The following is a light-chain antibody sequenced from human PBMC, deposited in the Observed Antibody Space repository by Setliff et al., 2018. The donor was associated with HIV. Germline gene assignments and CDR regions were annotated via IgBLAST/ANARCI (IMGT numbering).Light chain of an antibody. CDR3: DSYTSTGIYV. CDR1: ASDVDDHDY. V-gene: IGLV2-14*03. CDR2: DVS. Sequence: QSVLTQPASVSGSPGQSITISCTGTASDVDDHDYVSWYQQHPGRAPKLIIFDVSSRPSGVSNRFSGSKFGNTASLTISGLQTEDEADYYCDSYTSTGIYVFGTGTKVTVL. J-gene: IGLJ1*01.